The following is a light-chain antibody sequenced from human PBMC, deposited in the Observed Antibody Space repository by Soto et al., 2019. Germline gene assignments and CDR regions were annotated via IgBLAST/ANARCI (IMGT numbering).Light chain of an antibody. CDR3: QHYDSYPLT. Sequence: DIQMTQSPSLVSASVGDRVTITCRASQPINNRLAWFQQKRGKAPKSLIYRASYLQSGVPSRFSGSGSGTLFTLAINNLQPEDFGTYYCQHYDSYPLTFGGGTKVDIK. J-gene: IGKJ4*01. CDR2: RAS. V-gene: IGKV1-16*01. CDR1: QPINNR.